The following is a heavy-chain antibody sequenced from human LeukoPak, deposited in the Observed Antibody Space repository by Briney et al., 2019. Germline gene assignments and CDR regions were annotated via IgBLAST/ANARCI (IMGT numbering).Heavy chain of an antibody. Sequence: PSETLSLTCAVYGGSFSGYYWSWIRQPPGKGLEWIGEINHNGSTNYNPSLKSRVTISVDTSKNQFSLKLSSVTAADTAVYYCARADTAMDPYYYYYMDVWGKGTTVTVSS. CDR1: GGSFSGYY. D-gene: IGHD5-18*01. V-gene: IGHV4-34*01. CDR3: ARADTAMDPYYYYYMDV. J-gene: IGHJ6*03. CDR2: INHNGST.